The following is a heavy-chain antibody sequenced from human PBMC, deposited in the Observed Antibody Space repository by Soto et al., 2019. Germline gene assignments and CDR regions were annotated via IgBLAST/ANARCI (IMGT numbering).Heavy chain of an antibody. CDR3: ASSSVRFLEWLRFDY. Sequence: KTSETLSLTCTVSGGSISSGDYYWSWIRQPPGKGLEWIGYIYYSGSTYYNPSLKSRVTISVDTPKNQFSLKLSSVAAADTAVYYCASSSVRFLEWLRFDYWGQGTLVTVSS. CDR2: IYYSGST. D-gene: IGHD3-3*01. J-gene: IGHJ4*02. V-gene: IGHV4-30-4*01. CDR1: GGSISSGDYY.